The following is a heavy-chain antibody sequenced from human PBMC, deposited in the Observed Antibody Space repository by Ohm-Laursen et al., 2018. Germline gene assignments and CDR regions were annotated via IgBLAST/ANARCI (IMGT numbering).Heavy chain of an antibody. V-gene: IGHV3-13*01. CDR1: GFTFGSYD. Sequence: SLRLSCAASGFTFGSYDMHWVRQATGKGLEWVSTIGTAGDTYYPGSVKGRFTISRENAKNSLYLQMNSLRAGDTAVYYCARAYSSSWDDAFDIWGQGTMVTVSS. CDR2: IGTAGDT. CDR3: ARAYSSSWDDAFDI. D-gene: IGHD6-13*01. J-gene: IGHJ3*02.